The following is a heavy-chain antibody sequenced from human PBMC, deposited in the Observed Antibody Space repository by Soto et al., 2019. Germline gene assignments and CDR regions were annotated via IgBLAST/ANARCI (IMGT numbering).Heavy chain of an antibody. Sequence: PSETLSLTCTVSGGSISSYYWSWIRQPPGKGLEWIGYIYYSGSTNYNPSPKSRVTISVDTSKNQFSLKLSSVTAADTAVYYCARMSNGYYDFWSGPFYYYYYMDVWGKGTTVTVSS. V-gene: IGHV4-59*08. CDR3: ARMSNGYYDFWSGPFYYYYYMDV. D-gene: IGHD3-3*01. J-gene: IGHJ6*03. CDR2: IYYSGST. CDR1: GGSISSYY.